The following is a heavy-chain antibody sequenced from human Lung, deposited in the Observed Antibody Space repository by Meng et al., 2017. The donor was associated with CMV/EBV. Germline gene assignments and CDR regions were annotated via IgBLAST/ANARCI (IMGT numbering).Heavy chain of an antibody. J-gene: IGHJ6*02. V-gene: IGHV1-69*10. Sequence: SXXVSXKASGGTFSNYAISWVRQAPGQGLEWMGGIIPIPGIPNYAQKFQGRVTITADKSTSTVYMELSSLRSEDTAVYYCARDPRVTTTSELNYYGMDVXGQGTKVTV. CDR1: GGTFSNYA. CDR3: ARDPRVTTTSELNYYGMDV. CDR2: IIPIPGIP. D-gene: IGHD5-12*01.